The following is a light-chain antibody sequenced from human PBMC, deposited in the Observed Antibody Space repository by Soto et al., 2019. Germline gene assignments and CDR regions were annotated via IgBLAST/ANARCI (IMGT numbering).Light chain of an antibody. Sequence: EIVLTQSPATLSVSLGESATLSCRASETVTSSLAWYQHKPGQSPRLLIFGASTRAAGIPARFRGSGSHAECTLTISSLQSEDFAVYYCQQYYDWSMYTFGQGTKLEIK. CDR1: ETVTSS. CDR3: QQYYDWSMYT. V-gene: IGKV3-15*01. J-gene: IGKJ2*01. CDR2: GAS.